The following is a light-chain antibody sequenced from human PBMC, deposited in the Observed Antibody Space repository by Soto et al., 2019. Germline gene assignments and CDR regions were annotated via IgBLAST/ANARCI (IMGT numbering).Light chain of an antibody. CDR2: SVS. J-gene: IGLJ1*01. V-gene: IGLV2-14*01. Sequence: QSALTQPASVSGSPVQSITISCSGTSSDIGTYNHVAWFQQFPGKTPKLVIYSVSDRPSGVSYRFSGSKSGNTASLTISGLQADDEADYYCISYTVSRSYVFGTGTKVTVL. CDR1: SSDIGTYNH. CDR3: ISYTVSRSYV.